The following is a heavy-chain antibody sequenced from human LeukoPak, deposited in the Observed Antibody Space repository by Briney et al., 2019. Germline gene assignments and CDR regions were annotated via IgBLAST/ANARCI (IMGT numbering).Heavy chain of an antibody. CDR3: ARDNWNYDHYFDS. J-gene: IGHJ4*02. V-gene: IGHV3-74*01. CDR2: IKTDGSST. Sequence: GRSLRLSCAASGFTFSSYGMHWVRQAPGKGLVWVSRIKTDGSSTSYADSVKGRFTISRDNAKNTLYLQMNSLRAEDTAVYYCARDNWNYDHYFDSWGQGTLVTVSS. CDR1: GFTFSSYG. D-gene: IGHD1-7*01.